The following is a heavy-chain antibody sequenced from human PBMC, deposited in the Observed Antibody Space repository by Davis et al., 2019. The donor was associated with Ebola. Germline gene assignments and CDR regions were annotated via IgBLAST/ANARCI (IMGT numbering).Heavy chain of an antibody. Sequence: GESLKISCQGSGDSFNTDWIGWVRQVPGKGLEWMGVIYAGDSDTIYSPSFQGQVTISADKSISTAYLQWSSLKASDTAMYYCARPSSGYEASFDYWGQGTLVTVSS. J-gene: IGHJ4*02. V-gene: IGHV5-51*01. CDR1: GDSFNTDW. D-gene: IGHD3-22*01. CDR2: IYAGDSDT. CDR3: ARPSSGYEASFDY.